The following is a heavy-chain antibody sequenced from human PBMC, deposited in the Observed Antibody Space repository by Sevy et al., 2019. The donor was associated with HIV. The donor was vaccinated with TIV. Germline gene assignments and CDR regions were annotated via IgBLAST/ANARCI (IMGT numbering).Heavy chain of an antibody. V-gene: IGHV3-30-3*01. J-gene: IGHJ4*02. CDR1: GFTFSSYA. CDR2: MSYDGSNK. CDR3: AREGMAGDYFDY. D-gene: IGHD3-10*01. Sequence: GGSLRLSCAASGFTFSSYAMHWVRQAPGKVLEWVAVMSYDGSNKYYADSVKGRFTISRDNSKNTLYLQMNSLRAEDTAVYYCAREGMAGDYFDYWGQGTLVTVSS.